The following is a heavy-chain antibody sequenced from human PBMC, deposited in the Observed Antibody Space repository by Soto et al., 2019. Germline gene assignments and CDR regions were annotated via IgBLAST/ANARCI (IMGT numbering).Heavy chain of an antibody. CDR2: IDTSGNP. D-gene: IGHD5-18*01. J-gene: IGHJ4*02. V-gene: IGHV3-23*01. CDR1: GFSFINYA. Sequence: GGSLRLSCAASGFSFINYAMNWVRQAPGKGLEWVSAIDTSGNPYYADSVKGQFAISRDNSKTTLYLQMNSLRDEDTAVYYCVKVGRGIQLWLDYWGQGTLVTVSS. CDR3: VKVGRGIQLWLDY.